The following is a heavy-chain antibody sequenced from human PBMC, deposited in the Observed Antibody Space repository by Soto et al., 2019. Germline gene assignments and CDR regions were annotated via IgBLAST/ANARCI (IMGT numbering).Heavy chain of an antibody. J-gene: IGHJ4*02. V-gene: IGHV3-33*01. CDR3: SRGLRFVLDY. CDR1: GFIFSNFG. Sequence: QVQLVESGGGVVQPGGSLRISCVASGFIFSNFGMHWVRQAPGKGLEWVAVISSDEKIKQYADSVRGRFAISRDNSKNTLYLQMTSLRAEDTAIYYCSRGLRFVLDYWGQGTLVTVSS. CDR2: ISSDEKIK. D-gene: IGHD6-6*01.